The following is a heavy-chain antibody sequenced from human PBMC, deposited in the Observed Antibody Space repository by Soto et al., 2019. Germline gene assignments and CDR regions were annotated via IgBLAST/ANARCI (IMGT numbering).Heavy chain of an antibody. V-gene: IGHV3-23*01. J-gene: IGHJ4*01. CDR2: IHASGGST. Sequence: GGSLRLSCGASDFTFSSYAMSWVRQAPGKGLEWVSGIHASGGSTYYADSVRGRFTISRDNSKNTAVYYCTTDSYSTMIEVRFDYWGHGTLVTVSS. CDR3: DY. CDR1: DFTFSSYA. D-gene: IGHD3-22*01.